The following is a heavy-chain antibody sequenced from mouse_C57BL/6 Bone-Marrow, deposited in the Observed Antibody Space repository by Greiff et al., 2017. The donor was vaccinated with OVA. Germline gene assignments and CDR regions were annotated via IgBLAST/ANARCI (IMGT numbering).Heavy chain of an antibody. D-gene: IGHD2-1*01. CDR3: ARNYGNYKGAMDY. J-gene: IGHJ4*01. Sequence: VHLVESGPGLVQPSQSLSITCTVSGFSLTSYGVHWVRQSPGKGLEWLGVIWSGGSTDYNAAFISRLSISKDNSKSQVFFKMNSLQADDTAIYYCARNYGNYKGAMDYWGQGTSVTVSS. CDR2: IWSGGST. V-gene: IGHV2-2*01. CDR1: GFSLTSYG.